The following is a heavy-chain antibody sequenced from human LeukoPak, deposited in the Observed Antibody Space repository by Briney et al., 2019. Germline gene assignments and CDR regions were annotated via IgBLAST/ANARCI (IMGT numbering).Heavy chain of an antibody. CDR2: INPNSGGT. Sequence: GASVKVSCKASGYTFTGYYIHGVRQAPGQGLEWVGWINPNSGGTKFAQKFQGRVTMTRDTSITTAYMELSGLGSDDTAVYYCGSWDYGSGSYSPYYWGQGTLVTVSS. CDR3: GSWDYGSGSYSPYY. D-gene: IGHD3-10*01. J-gene: IGHJ4*02. V-gene: IGHV1-2*02. CDR1: GYTFTGYY.